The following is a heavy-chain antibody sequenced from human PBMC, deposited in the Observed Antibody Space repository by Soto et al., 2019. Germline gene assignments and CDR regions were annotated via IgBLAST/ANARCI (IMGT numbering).Heavy chain of an antibody. Sequence: QVQLVESGGGVVQPGRSLRLSCAASGFTFSSYGMHWVRQAPGKGLEWVAVISYDGSNKYYADSVKGRFTIYRENSKNTLYMQMNSLRAEDTAVYYCAKDTRYCGGDCYAYYYYYGMDVWGQGTTVTVSS. CDR2: ISYDGSNK. D-gene: IGHD2-21*02. CDR1: GFTFSSYG. CDR3: AKDTRYCGGDCYAYYYYYGMDV. J-gene: IGHJ6*02. V-gene: IGHV3-30*18.